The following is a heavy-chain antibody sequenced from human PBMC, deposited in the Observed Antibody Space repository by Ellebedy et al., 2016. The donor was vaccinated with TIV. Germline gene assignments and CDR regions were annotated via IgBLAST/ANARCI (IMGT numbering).Heavy chain of an antibody. CDR3: ARGGNWGLAY. CDR2: ISGSGGST. CDR1: GFTFSSYA. J-gene: IGHJ4*02. V-gene: IGHV3-23*01. D-gene: IGHD7-27*01. Sequence: GESLKISXAASGFTFSSYAMSWVRQAPGKGLEWVSAISGSGGSTYYADSVKGRFTISRDNSKNTLYLQMNSLRTEDTAVYYCARGGNWGLAYWGQGTLVTVSS.